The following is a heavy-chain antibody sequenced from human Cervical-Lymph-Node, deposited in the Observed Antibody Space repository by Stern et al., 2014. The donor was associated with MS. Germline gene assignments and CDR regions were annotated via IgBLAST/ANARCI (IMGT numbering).Heavy chain of an antibody. CDR2: IKQDGSEK. V-gene: IGHV3-7*01. J-gene: IGHJ4*02. CDR3: GRFVDTAMDY. Sequence: VQLVESGGGLVQPGGSLRLSCVASGFTFSSYWMNWVRQAPGKGLEWVANIKQDGSEKFYGDSVKGRVTISRDNTKSSLYLQVNNLRAEDTAVYARGRFVDTAMDYWGQGTLVTVSS. D-gene: IGHD5-18*01. CDR1: GFTFSSYW.